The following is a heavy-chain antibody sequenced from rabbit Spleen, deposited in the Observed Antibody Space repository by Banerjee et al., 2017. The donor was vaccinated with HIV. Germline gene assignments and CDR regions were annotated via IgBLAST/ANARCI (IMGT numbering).Heavy chain of an antibody. CDR3: ARDGAGGSYFAL. Sequence: QEQLVESGGGLVKPGASLTLTCKASGFPFSDKAVMCWVRQAPGKGLEWIACIDTGSSSFTYFAHWAKGRFTISKASSTTVTLQVTRLTAADRATYFCARDGAGGSYFALWGQGTLVTV. D-gene: IGHD8-1*01. CDR1: GFPFSDKAV. V-gene: IGHV1S45*01. J-gene: IGHJ6*01. CDR2: IDTGSSSFT.